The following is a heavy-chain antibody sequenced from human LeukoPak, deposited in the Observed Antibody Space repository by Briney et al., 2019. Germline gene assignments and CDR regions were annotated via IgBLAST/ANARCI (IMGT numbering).Heavy chain of an antibody. CDR1: DGSISSYY. CDR3: ARGVSGYTYGSYYYYYMDV. Sequence: SETLSLACTVSDGSISSYYWSWIRQPPGQGLEWIGYIYTSGSTNYNPSLKSRVTISVDTSKNQFSLKPSSVTAADTAVYYCARGVSGYTYGSYYYYYMDVWGKGTTVTVSS. V-gene: IGHV4-4*09. CDR2: IYTSGST. J-gene: IGHJ6*03. D-gene: IGHD5-18*01.